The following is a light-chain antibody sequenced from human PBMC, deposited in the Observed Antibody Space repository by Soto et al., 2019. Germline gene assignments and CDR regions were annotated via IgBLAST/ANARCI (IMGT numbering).Light chain of an antibody. CDR2: EVS. CDR1: SSDVGGYNY. J-gene: IGLJ2*01. V-gene: IGLV2-14*01. CDR3: SSYTSTSTRV. Sequence: QSALTQPASVAGSPGQSIIISCTATSSDVGGYNYVSWYQQHPGKAPKLMIYEVSNRPSGVSNRFSGSKSGHAASLTISGLQAEDEADYYCSSYTSTSTRVFGGGTKLAVL.